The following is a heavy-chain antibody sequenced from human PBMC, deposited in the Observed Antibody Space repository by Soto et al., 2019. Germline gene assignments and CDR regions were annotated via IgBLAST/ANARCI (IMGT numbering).Heavy chain of an antibody. CDR2: IKQDGSEK. J-gene: IGHJ5*02. V-gene: IGHV3-7*01. CDR3: ARSIAARLNWFDP. CDR1: GFTFSSYW. Sequence: EVQLVESGGGLVQPGGSLRLSCAASGFTFSSYWMSWVRQAPGKGLEWVANIKQDGSEKYYVDSVKGRVTISRDNAKNSLYLQMNSLRAEDTAVYYWARSIAARLNWFDPWGQGTLVTVSS. D-gene: IGHD6-6*01.